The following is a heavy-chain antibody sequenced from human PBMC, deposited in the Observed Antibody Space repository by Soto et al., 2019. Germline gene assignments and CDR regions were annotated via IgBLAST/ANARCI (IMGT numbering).Heavy chain of an antibody. CDR3: LRKVQFHKPAFVY. CDR2: ISPMSGAA. V-gene: IGHV1-69*19. J-gene: IGHJ4*02. CDR1: GGTFNTYA. Sequence: QVQLVQSGAEMKKPGSSVKVSCKSSGGTFNTYAMNWVRQAPGQGPEWMGDISPMSGAANYAPKFQGRVTTTADESTGTSDMQLSSLTSGSTALYICLRKVQFHKPAFVYWGQGTLVTVSS.